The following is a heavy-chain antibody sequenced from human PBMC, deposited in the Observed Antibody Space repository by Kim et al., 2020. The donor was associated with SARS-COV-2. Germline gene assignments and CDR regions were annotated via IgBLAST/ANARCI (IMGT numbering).Heavy chain of an antibody. CDR1: GGSFSGYY. CDR2: INHSGST. J-gene: IGHJ2*01. CDR3: ARGPSDPNFYWYFDL. D-gene: IGHD7-27*01. Sequence: SETLSLTCAVYGGSFSGYYWSWIRQPPGKGLEWIGEINHSGSTNYNPSLKSRVTISVDTSKNQFSLKLSSVTAADTAVYYCARGPSDPNFYWYFDLWGRGTLVTVSS. V-gene: IGHV4-34*01.